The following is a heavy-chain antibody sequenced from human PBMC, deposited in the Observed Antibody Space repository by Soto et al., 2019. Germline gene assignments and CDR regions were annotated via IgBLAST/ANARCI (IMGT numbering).Heavy chain of an antibody. V-gene: IGHV1-69*13. J-gene: IGHJ4*02. CDR1: GGTFGISA. CDR3: ARDSGSGSLHF. CDR2: IIPIFGTA. Sequence: GASVKVSCKTSGGTFGISAIIWVRQAPGQGLEWMGGIIPIFGTANYAQKFQGRVTITADDSTSTVYMDLSSLRSEDTALYYCARDSGSGSLHFWGQGTLVTVSS. D-gene: IGHD3-10*01.